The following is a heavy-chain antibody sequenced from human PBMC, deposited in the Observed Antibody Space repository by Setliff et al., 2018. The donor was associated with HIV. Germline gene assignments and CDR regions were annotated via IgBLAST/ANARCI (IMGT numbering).Heavy chain of an antibody. V-gene: IGHV3-53*01. CDR2: IYSGDSGGST. J-gene: IGHJ6*03. D-gene: IGHD1-7*01. CDR3: AKNTPSIINYPYYYYMDV. CDR1: GFSVSSPY. Sequence: GGSLRLSCAASGFSVSSPYMSWVRQAPGKGLEWVSVIYSGDSGGSTYYADSVKGRFTISRDNAKNSLYLQMNSLRAEDTAVYYCAKNTPSIINYPYYYYMDVWGKGTTVTVSS.